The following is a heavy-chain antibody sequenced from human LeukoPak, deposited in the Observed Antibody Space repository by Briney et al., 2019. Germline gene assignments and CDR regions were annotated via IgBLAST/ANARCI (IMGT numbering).Heavy chain of an antibody. D-gene: IGHD2-15*01. CDR2: IYTRGNT. CDR3: AREVVVVAASPPINWFDP. J-gene: IGHJ5*02. V-gene: IGHV4-4*07. Sequence: SETLSLTCTVSGGSISSYYWSWVRQPAGKGLELIGRIYTRGNTNYNPSLKSRVTISVDTSKNQYSLKLSSVTAADTAVYYCAREVVVVAASPPINWFDPWGQGTLVTVSS. CDR1: GGSISSYY.